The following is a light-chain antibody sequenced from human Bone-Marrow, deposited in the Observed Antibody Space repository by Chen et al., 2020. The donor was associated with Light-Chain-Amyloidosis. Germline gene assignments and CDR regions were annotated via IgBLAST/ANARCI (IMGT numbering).Light chain of an antibody. CDR2: DVS. Sequence: QSALTQPRSVSGSPGQSITISCTGTSGDVGGYYFVSWYQQHPGKAPQLIIYDVSKRPPGVPYRFSGSKSCNTPSLTVHGLQAESVADYYGSSYAGSSTWVFGGGTKLTVL. CDR3: SSYAGSSTWV. V-gene: IGLV2-11*01. J-gene: IGLJ3*02. CDR1: SGDVGGYYF.